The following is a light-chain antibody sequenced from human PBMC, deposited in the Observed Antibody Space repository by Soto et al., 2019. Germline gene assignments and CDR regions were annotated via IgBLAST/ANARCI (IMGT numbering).Light chain of an antibody. CDR2: EDN. Sequence: QSVLTQPASVSGSPGQSITISCTGTSSDVGSYNLVSWYQQHPGKAPKLMIYEDNKRPSGVSNRFSGSKSAHTASLTISGLQAEDEADYYCCSYASSSTWVFGGGTKVTVL. V-gene: IGLV2-23*01. J-gene: IGLJ3*02. CDR1: SSDVGSYNL. CDR3: CSYASSSTWV.